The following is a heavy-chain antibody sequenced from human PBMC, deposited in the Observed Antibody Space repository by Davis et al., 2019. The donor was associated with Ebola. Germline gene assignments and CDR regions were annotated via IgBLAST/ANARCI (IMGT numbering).Heavy chain of an antibody. CDR3: SERGSSV. J-gene: IGHJ4*02. V-gene: IGHV4-59*03. D-gene: IGHD3-10*01. CDR1: GVSISRHY. CDR2: IYYTGSA. Sequence: PSETLSLTCTVSGVSISRHYWSWIRQPPGKRMEWFGSIYYTGSAYYNSSLASPATISVDTSKNQFSLKLTSVTAADTAMYYCSERGSSVWGQGTLVTVSS.